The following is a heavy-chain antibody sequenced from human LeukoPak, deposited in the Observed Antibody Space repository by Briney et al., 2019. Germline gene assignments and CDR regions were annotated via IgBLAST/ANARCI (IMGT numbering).Heavy chain of an antibody. CDR3: AKDSGYYYDSSGLFDY. D-gene: IGHD3-22*01. Sequence: GGSLRLSCAASGFTFSGSAMHWVRQASGKGLEWVGRMRSKANSYATAYAASVKGRFTISRDDSKNTAYLQMNSLRAEDTALYHCAKDSGYYYDSSGLFDYWGQGTLVTVSS. CDR1: GFTFSGSA. V-gene: IGHV3-73*01. CDR2: MRSKANSYAT. J-gene: IGHJ4*02.